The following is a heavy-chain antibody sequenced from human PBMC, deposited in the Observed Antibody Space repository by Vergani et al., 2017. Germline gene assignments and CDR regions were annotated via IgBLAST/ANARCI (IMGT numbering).Heavy chain of an antibody. CDR3: AREGMTTVTTSAFDI. J-gene: IGHJ3*02. CDR2: IYYSGST. CDR1: GGSISSSSYY. V-gene: IGHV4-39*07. Sequence: QLQLQESGPGLVKPSETLSLTCTVPGGSISSSSYYWGWIRQPPGKGLEWIGSIYYSGSTYYNPSLKRRVTISVDTSKNQFSLTPSSVPAADTAVYYCAREGMTTVTTSAFDIWGQGTMVTVSS. D-gene: IGHD4-17*01.